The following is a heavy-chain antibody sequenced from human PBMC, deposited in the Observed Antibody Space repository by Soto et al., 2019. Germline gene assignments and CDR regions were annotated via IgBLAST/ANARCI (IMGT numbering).Heavy chain of an antibody. V-gene: IGHV3-23*01. D-gene: IGHD3-10*01. Sequence: EVQLLESGGGLVQPGGSLRLSCAASGFTFSSYAMSWVRQAPGKGLGWVSAISGSGGSTYYADSVKGRFTISRDNSKNTLYLPMNRLRAEDTAVYYCASHLWFGELSNWGPGTLVTVSS. CDR3: ASHLWFGELSN. J-gene: IGHJ4*02. CDR1: GFTFSSYA. CDR2: ISGSGGST.